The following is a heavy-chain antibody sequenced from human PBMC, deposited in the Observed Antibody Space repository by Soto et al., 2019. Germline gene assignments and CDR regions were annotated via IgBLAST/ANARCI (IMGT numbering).Heavy chain of an antibody. V-gene: IGHV4-39*01. D-gene: IGHD6-19*01. CDR1: GGSITRNNHY. CDR2: ILYSGSI. Sequence: QLQLQESGPGLVKPSETLSLTCTVSGGSITRNNHYWGWIRQSPGKGLEWIGSILYSGSIDYNPSIKSRVTISVETSKNQFSLKMSSVTAAATAVYYCARLGSSGWYQGSYFDYWGQGTLVTVSS. CDR3: ARLGSSGWYQGSYFDY. J-gene: IGHJ4*02.